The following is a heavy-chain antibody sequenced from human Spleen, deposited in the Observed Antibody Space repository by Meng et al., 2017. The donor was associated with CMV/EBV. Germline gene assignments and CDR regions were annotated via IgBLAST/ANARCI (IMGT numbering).Heavy chain of an antibody. D-gene: IGHD2-2*01. CDR1: GGSFSGYY. CDR3: ARLKSSTSSYYYYYGMDV. Sequence: GPLRLSCAVYGGSFSGYYWSWIRQPPGKGLEWIGEINHSGSTNYNPSLKSRATISVDTSKNQFSLKLSSVTAADTAVYYCARLKSSTSSYYYYYGMDVWGQGTTVTVSS. CDR2: INHSGST. V-gene: IGHV4-34*01. J-gene: IGHJ6*02.